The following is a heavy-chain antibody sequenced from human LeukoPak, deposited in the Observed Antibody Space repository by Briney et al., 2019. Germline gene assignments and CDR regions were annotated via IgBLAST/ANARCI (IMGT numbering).Heavy chain of an antibody. CDR3: ARDDSSGSNFDY. Sequence: ASVKVSCKASGYTFTSYDINWVRQATGQGLEWMGWMNPNSGNTGYAQKFQGRVTMTRNTSISTAYMELSSLRSEDTAVYYCARDDSSGSNFDYWGQGTLVTVSS. V-gene: IGHV1-8*01. D-gene: IGHD6-19*01. J-gene: IGHJ4*02. CDR1: GYTFTSYD. CDR2: MNPNSGNT.